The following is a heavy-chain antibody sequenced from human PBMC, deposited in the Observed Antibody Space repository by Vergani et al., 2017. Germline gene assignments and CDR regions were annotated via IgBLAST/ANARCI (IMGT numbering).Heavy chain of an antibody. J-gene: IGHJ3*02. Sequence: QVQLVQSGAEVKKPGASVKVSCKASGGTFSSYAISWVRQAPGQGLEWMGWINPNSGGTNYAQKFQGRVTMTRDTSISTAYMELSRLRSDDTAVYYCARTSSGYPLNDAFDIWGQGTMVTVSS. V-gene: IGHV1-2*02. D-gene: IGHD3-22*01. CDR1: GGTFSSYA. CDR3: ARTSSGYPLNDAFDI. CDR2: INPNSGGT.